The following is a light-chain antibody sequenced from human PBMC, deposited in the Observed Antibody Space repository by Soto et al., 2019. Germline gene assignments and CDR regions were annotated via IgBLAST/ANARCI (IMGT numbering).Light chain of an antibody. Sequence: VCKGERVSXTCRTSQIISKWLAWFERKPGKSRKFPIYSASTLKSGVPSRFNGSGSETDFTLTIICLQSEAFATYYCHQHYTLPIGFGGVTKLDFK. CDR1: QIISKW. V-gene: IGKV1-8*01. CDR2: SAS. J-gene: IGKJ4*01. CDR3: HQHYTLPIG.